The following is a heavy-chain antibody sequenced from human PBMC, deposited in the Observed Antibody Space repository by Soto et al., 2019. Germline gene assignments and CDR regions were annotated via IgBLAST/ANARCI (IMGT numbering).Heavy chain of an antibody. V-gene: IGHV4-4*07. D-gene: IGHD2-2*01. CDR3: SRVGCSNSKCYTRGMDV. CDR1: GGSISGDD. J-gene: IGHJ6*02. Sequence: PSETLSLTCTVSGGSISGDDWSWVRQPAGKGLEWVGRIYSDGTTNYSPSLKSRVTMSLDTSKDQFSLHLNSVTAADTAVYYCSRVGCSNSKCYTRGMDVWGQGTTVTVSS. CDR2: IYSDGTT.